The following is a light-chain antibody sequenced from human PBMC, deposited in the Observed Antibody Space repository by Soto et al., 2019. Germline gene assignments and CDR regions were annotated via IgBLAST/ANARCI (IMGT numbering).Light chain of an antibody. V-gene: IGKV1-9*01. Sequence: DIQLTQSPSFLSASVGDRVTITCRASQGISSSLAWYQQKPGKAPKLLIYAASTLQSGVPSRFSGSGSGTELTLTISSLQSEDFATYYCQQVNGYPFTFGAGTKVEL. CDR1: QGISSS. CDR2: AAS. J-gene: IGKJ4*01. CDR3: QQVNGYPFT.